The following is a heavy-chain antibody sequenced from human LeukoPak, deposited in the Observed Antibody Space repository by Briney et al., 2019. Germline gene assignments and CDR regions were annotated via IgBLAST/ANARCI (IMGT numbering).Heavy chain of an antibody. CDR2: ISPSNGYT. D-gene: IGHD3-22*01. CDR1: GYTFTSYA. Sequence: GASVKVSCKASGYTFTSYAMNWVRQAPGQGLEWMGCISPSNGYTNYAQKLQGRVTMTTDTSTTTAYMELRSLTSDDTAVYYCARDERYDSSGYPFDYWGQGTLVTVSS. CDR3: ARDERYDSSGYPFDY. V-gene: IGHV1-18*01. J-gene: IGHJ4*02.